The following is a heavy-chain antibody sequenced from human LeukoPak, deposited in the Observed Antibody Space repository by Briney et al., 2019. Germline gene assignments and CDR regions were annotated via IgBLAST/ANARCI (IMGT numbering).Heavy chain of an antibody. CDR1: GYTFTGYY. V-gene: IGHV1-2*02. J-gene: IGHJ5*02. CDR3: ARELRSYYDFWSGYLVFDP. Sequence: GASVKVSCKASGYTFTGYYMHWVRQAPGQGLEWMGWINPNSGGTNYAQKFQGRVTMTRDTSISTAYMELSRLRSDDTAVYYCARELRSYYDFWSGYLVFDPWGQGTLVTVSS. D-gene: IGHD3-3*01. CDR2: INPNSGGT.